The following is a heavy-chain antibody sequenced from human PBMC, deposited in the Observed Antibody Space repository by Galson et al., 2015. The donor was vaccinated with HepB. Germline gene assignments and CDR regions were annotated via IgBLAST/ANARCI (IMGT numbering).Heavy chain of an antibody. CDR2: ISYDGSNK. D-gene: IGHD5-12*01. Sequence: SLRLSCAASGFTFSSYAMHWVRQAPGKGLEWVAVISYDGSNKYYADSVKGRFTISRDNSKNTLYLQMNSLRAEDTAVYYCARWLAYYYYGMDVWGQGTTVTVAS. V-gene: IGHV3-30-3*01. CDR3: ARWLAYYYYGMDV. J-gene: IGHJ6*02. CDR1: GFTFSSYA.